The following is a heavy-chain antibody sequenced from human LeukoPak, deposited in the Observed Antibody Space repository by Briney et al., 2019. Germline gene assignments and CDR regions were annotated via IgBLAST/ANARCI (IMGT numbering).Heavy chain of an antibody. D-gene: IGHD3-22*01. J-gene: IGHJ6*02. CDR3: AGQYYYDSSGSYHYYYGMDV. Sequence: SVKVSCKASGGTFSSYTISWVRQAPGQGLEWMGRIIPILGIANYAQKFQGRVTITADKSTSTAYMELSSLRSEDTAVYYCAGQYYYDSSGSYHYYYGMDVWGQGTTVTVSS. CDR2: IIPILGIA. CDR1: GGTFSSYT. V-gene: IGHV1-69*02.